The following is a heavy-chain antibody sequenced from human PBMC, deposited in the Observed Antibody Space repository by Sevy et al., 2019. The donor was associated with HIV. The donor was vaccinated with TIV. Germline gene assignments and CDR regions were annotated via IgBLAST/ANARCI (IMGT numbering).Heavy chain of an antibody. Sequence: GGSLRLSCVVSGYSFSSYAISWVRQAPGKGLEWVSTINGRGGSTYYADSVKGRFTISRDNPKKTLFLQMINLRVDETAIYYYPRPSPRIAAAASAFYDNWGQGTLVTVSS. CDR1: GYSFSSYA. J-gene: IGHJ4*02. D-gene: IGHD6-13*01. CDR3: PRPSPRIAAAASAFYDN. CDR2: INGRGGST. V-gene: IGHV3-23*01.